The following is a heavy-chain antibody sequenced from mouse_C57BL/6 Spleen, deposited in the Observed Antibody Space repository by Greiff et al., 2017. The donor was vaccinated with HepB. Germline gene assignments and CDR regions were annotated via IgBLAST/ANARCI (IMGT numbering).Heavy chain of an antibody. V-gene: IGHV5-6*01. CDR3: ARRASSGYWFAY. Sequence: EVQLVESGGDLVKPGGSLKLSCAASGFTFSSYGMSWVRQTPDKRLEWVATISSGGSYTYYPDSVKGRFTISRDNAKNTLYLQMSSLKSEDTAIYYCARRASSGYWFAYWGQGTLVTVSA. CDR2: ISSGGSYT. J-gene: IGHJ3*01. D-gene: IGHD3-2*02. CDR1: GFTFSSYG.